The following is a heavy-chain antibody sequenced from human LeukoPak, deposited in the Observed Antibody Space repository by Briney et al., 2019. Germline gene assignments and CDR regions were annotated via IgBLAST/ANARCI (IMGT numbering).Heavy chain of an antibody. V-gene: IGHV4-30-2*01. J-gene: IGHJ5*02. D-gene: IGHD1-7*01. CDR3: ARGGENYEVYNWFDP. Sequence: PSETLSLTCAVSGGSISSGGYSWSWIRQPPGKGLEWIGEINHSGSTNYNPSLKSRVTISVDTSKNQFSLKLSSVTAADTAVYYCARGGENYEVYNWFDPWGQGTLVTVSS. CDR2: INHSGST. CDR1: GGSISSGGYS.